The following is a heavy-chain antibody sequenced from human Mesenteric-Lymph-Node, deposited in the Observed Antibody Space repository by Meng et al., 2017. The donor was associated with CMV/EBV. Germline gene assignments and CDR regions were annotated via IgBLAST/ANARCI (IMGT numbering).Heavy chain of an antibody. J-gene: IGHJ4*02. CDR1: GGTFTDYT. CDR3: AIFGVVLGLDH. D-gene: IGHD3-3*01. CDR2: VIPILDIS. V-gene: IGHV1-69*02. Sequence: SVKVSCKTSGGTFTDYTITWVRQAPGQGLEWVGRVIPILDISNYAQKFQGRVTITADKSTSSAYMELSSLTSEDTAVYYCAIFGVVLGLDHWGQGTVVTVSS.